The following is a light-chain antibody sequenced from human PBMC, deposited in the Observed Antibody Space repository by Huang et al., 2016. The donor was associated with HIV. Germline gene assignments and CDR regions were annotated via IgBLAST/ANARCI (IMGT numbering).Light chain of an antibody. V-gene: IGKV3-15*01. CDR2: GAS. J-gene: IGKJ1*01. CDR3: QQYNNWPPWT. CDR1: QRVRSN. Sequence: EIVMTQSPATLSVSPGESATLSCRARQRVRSNLAWYQQKPGQAPRLLIYGASTRATGIPARFSGSGSGTEFTLTISSLQSEDFAGYYCQQYNNWPPWTFGQGTKVEIK.